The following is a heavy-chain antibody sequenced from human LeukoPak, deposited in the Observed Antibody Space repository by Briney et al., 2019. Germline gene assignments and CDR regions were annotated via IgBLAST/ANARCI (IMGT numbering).Heavy chain of an antibody. D-gene: IGHD4/OR15-4a*01. CDR3: SRGGANDL. V-gene: IGHV4-59*12. J-gene: IGHJ5*02. CDR2: IYHSGST. Sequence: SETPSLTCTLSGGSISTYYWSWIRQPPGKGLEWIGYIYHSGSTNYNPSLKSRVTMSLDTSKNQFFLKLSSVTAADTAAYFCSRGGANDLWGQGTLVTVSS. CDR1: GGSISTYY.